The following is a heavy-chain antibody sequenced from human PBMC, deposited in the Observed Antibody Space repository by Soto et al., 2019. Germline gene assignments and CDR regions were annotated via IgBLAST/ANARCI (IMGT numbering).Heavy chain of an antibody. V-gene: IGHV4-4*02. CDR1: GGSISSSSW. D-gene: IGHD6-13*01. CDR2: IYHTGNT. CDR3: ARDSRAEAGNRRYYFDY. J-gene: IGHJ4*02. Sequence: SETLSLTCAVSGGSISSSSWWSWVRQPPGKGLEWIGEIYHTGNTNYNPSLESRVTISVDKSKNQFSLNLNSVTAADTAVYYCARDSRAEAGNRRYYFDYWGQGTLVTVSS.